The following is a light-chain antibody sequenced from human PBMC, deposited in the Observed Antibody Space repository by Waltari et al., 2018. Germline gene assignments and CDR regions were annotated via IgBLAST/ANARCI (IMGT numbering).Light chain of an antibody. Sequence: EIVLTQSPGTLPLSPGERATLSCRASQSVSRTLAWYQQKHGQAPRLLIYGASTRATGIPEWFGGGGSGTYFSLTISRLEPEDFAVYYCQHYVSLPATFGQGTKVEIK. CDR3: QHYVSLPAT. CDR2: GAS. J-gene: IGKJ1*01. V-gene: IGKV3-20*01. CDR1: QSVSRT.